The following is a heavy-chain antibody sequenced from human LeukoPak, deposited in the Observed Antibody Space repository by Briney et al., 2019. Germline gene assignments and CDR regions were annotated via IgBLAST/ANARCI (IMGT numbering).Heavy chain of an antibody. CDR1: EFSLSISGMS. CDR3: ARNCRVYSGYDYDY. CDR2: INSDDDK. D-gene: IGHD5-12*01. V-gene: IGHV2-70*11. Sequence: SGPALVKPTQTLTLTCSFSEFSLSISGMSVSWIRQPQGKTLEWLARINSDDDKYYSTSLKTRLTISKDTSKNRVVLTMTNMDPVDTATYYCARNCRVYSGYDYDYWGQGVLVTVSS. J-gene: IGHJ4*02.